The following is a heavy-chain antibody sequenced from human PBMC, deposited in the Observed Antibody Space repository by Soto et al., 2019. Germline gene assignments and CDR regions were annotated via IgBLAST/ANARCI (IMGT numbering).Heavy chain of an antibody. Sequence: EVQLVETGGGLIQPGGSLRLSCAASGFTVSSNYMSWVRQAPGKGLEWVSVIYSGGSTYYADSVKGRFTISRDNSKNTLSLQMNSLRAEDTAVYYCARDQAYSSGWYLQGGWYFDLWGRGTLVTVSS. V-gene: IGHV3-53*02. CDR1: GFTVSSNY. CDR2: IYSGGST. D-gene: IGHD6-19*01. J-gene: IGHJ2*01. CDR3: ARDQAYSSGWYLQGGWYFDL.